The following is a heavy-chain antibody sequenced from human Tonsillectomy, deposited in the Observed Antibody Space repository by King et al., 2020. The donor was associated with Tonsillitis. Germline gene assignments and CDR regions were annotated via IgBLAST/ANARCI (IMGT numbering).Heavy chain of an antibody. CDR3: ARQGASVTRFYYYDHMDV. D-gene: IGHD2-21*02. Sequence: EVQLVESGAEVKKPGESLKISCQGSGYNFASTWIGWVRQMPGQGLEWMGIIYPGDSDTRYSPSFQGQVTISADPSISTAYLHWSSLKASDTAMYYCARQGASVTRFYYYDHMDVWGNGTTVTVSS. J-gene: IGHJ6*03. CDR2: IYPGDSDT. CDR1: GYNFASTW. V-gene: IGHV5-51*01.